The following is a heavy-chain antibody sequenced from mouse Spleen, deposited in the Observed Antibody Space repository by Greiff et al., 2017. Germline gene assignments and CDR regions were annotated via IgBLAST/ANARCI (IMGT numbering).Heavy chain of an antibody. CDR3: ARHDWSYYAMDY. Sequence: EVKVVESGGGLVKLGGSLKLSCAASGFTFSSYAMSWVRQTPEKRLEWVATISSGGGNTYYPDSVKGRFTISRDNAKNTLYLQMSSLKSEDTAMYYCARHDWSYYAMDYWGQGTSVTVSS. V-gene: IGHV5-9*04. CDR2: ISSGGGNT. D-gene: IGHD2-12*01. J-gene: IGHJ4*01. CDR1: GFTFSSYA.